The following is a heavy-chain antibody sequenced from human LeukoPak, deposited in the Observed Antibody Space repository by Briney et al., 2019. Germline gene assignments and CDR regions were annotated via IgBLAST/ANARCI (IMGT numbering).Heavy chain of an antibody. Sequence: GGSLRLSCAASGFIVCSNYMTWVRQAPGKGLEWVSVIYSGGSTYYADSVKGRFTISRDTPKNTLYLQMNSLRADDTAVYYCARGAGSSSVSSSWGQGTLVTVSS. J-gene: IGHJ4*02. CDR3: ARGAGSSSVSSS. D-gene: IGHD6-6*01. V-gene: IGHV3-66*01. CDR1: GFIVCSNY. CDR2: IYSGGST.